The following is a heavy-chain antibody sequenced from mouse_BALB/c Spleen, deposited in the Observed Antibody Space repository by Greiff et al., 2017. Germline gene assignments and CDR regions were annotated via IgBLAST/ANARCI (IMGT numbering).Heavy chain of an antibody. CDR1: GFTFSSYT. CDR3: ARQYYGSSPYYAMDY. V-gene: IGHV5-12-2*01. D-gene: IGHD1-1*01. CDR2: ISNGGGST. J-gene: IGHJ4*01. Sequence: EVQVVESGGGLVQPGGSLKLSCAASGFTFSSYTMSWVRQTPEKRLEWVAYISNGGGSTYYPDTVKGRFTISRDNAKNTLYLQMSSLKSEDTAMYYCARQYYGSSPYYAMDYWGQGTSVTVSS.